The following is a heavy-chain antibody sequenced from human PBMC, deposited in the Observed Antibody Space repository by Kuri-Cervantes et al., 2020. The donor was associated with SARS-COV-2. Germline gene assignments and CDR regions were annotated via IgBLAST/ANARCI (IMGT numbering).Heavy chain of an antibody. D-gene: IGHD1-26*01. CDR2: ISAYNGNT. CDR3: ARHPGGSYNREFDY. V-gene: IGHV1-18*01. J-gene: IGHJ4*02. CDR1: GYTFTSYG. Sequence: ASVKVSCKASGYTFTSYGISWVRQAPGQGLEWRGWISAYNGNTNYAQKLQGRVTMTTDTSTSTAYMELSTLRSEDTAVYYCARHPGGSYNREFDYWGQGTLVTVSS.